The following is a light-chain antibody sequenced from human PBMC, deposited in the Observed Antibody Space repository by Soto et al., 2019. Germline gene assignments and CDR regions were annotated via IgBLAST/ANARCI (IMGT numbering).Light chain of an antibody. Sequence: QSVLTQPPSASGTPGQRVTISCSGSSSNLGSNTVSWYQQLPLSDPKLLIYSNNQRPSGVPDRCSGSKSATSASLAISGRQSEDEADDYCAAWDDSLNGRVFGGGTKLTVL. J-gene: IGLJ3*02. CDR3: AAWDDSLNGRV. CDR2: SNN. CDR1: SSNLGSNT. V-gene: IGLV1-44*01.